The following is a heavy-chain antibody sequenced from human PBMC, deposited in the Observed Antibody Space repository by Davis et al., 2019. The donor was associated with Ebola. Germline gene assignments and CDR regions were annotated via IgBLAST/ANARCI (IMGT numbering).Heavy chain of an antibody. CDR2: VILKSGAT. J-gene: IGHJ4*02. V-gene: IGHV1-2*06. Sequence: ASVKVPCKASGYTFTSYGITWMRQAPGQGLEWLGRVILKSGATNYAQKFQGRVTMTRDTSISTVYMELSSLRYDDTADYYCARGHNYAHEYWGQGTLVTVSS. CDR1: GYTFTSYG. CDR3: ARGHNYAHEY. D-gene: IGHD4-11*01.